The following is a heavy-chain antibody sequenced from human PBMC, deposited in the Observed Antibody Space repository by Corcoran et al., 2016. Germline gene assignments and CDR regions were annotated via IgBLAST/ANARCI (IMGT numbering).Heavy chain of an antibody. CDR3: ARDWGTTTTSGYCFDY. CDR2: IWYDGSNK. V-gene: IGHV3-33*01. D-gene: IGHD3-16*01. J-gene: IGHJ4*02. CDR1: GFTFSNHG. Sequence: QVQLVESGGGVVQPGRSLRLSCAASGFTFSNHGMHWVRQAPGKGLEWVAIIWYDGSNKYYADSVKGRFTISRDNSKNTLWLQIDSLRADDTAVYYCARDWGTTTTSGYCFDYWGQGIPVTVSS.